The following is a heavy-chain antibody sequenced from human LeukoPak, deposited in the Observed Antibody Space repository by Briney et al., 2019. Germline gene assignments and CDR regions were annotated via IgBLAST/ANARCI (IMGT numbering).Heavy chain of an antibody. CDR3: ARELTGVGYYYYCMDV. D-gene: IGHD3-10*01. V-gene: IGHV4-39*02. Sequence: PSETLSLTCTVSGGSISSSSYYWGWIRQPPGKGLEWIGSIYYSGSTYYNPSLKSRVTISVDTSKNQFSLKLSSVTAADTAVYYCARELTGVGYYYYCMDVWGKGTTVTISS. J-gene: IGHJ6*03. CDR1: GGSISSSSYY. CDR2: IYYSGST.